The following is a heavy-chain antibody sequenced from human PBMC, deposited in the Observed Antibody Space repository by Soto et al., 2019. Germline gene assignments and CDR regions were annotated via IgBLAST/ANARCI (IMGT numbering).Heavy chain of an antibody. Sequence: SETLSLTCAVYGGSFSGYYWSWIRQPPGKGLEWIGEINHSGSTNYNPSLKSRVTISVDTSKNQFSLKLSSVTAADTAVYYCAKDRPRLTQQFNGVSWGQGTLVTVSS. V-gene: IGHV4-34*01. CDR3: AKDRPRLTQQFNGVS. CDR1: GGSFSGYY. D-gene: IGHD2-8*01. J-gene: IGHJ5*02. CDR2: INHSGST.